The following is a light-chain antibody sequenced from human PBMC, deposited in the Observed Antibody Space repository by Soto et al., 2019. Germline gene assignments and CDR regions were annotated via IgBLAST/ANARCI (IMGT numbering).Light chain of an antibody. CDR1: QSVSSN. CDR3: QHYKDWPPWT. CDR2: GAS. V-gene: IGKV3-15*01. Sequence: EIVMTQSPATLSVSPGERATLSCRASQSVSSNLAWYQQKPGQAPRLLIYGASTRATGIPARFSGSGSRTDFTLNISSLQSEYFAVYYCQHYKDWPPWTFGQGTKVEIK. J-gene: IGKJ1*01.